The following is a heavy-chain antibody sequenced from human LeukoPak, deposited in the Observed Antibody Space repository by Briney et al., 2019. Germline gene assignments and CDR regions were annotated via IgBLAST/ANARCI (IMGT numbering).Heavy chain of an antibody. D-gene: IGHD3-10*01. CDR3: ARDLMVGSGPRVRELNWFDP. CDR2: IIPIFGTA. J-gene: IGHJ5*02. CDR1: GGTFSSYA. Sequence: SVKVSCKASGGTFSSYAISWVRQAPGQGLEWMGGIIPIFGTANYAQKLQGRVTMTTDTSTSTAYMELRSLRSDDTAVYYCARDLMVGSGPRVRELNWFDPWGQGTLVTVSS. V-gene: IGHV1-69*05.